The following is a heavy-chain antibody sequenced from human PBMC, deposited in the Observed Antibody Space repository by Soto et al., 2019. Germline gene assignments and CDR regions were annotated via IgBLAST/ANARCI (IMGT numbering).Heavy chain of an antibody. CDR2: IYHSGST. J-gene: IGHJ4*02. CDR1: GGSISSGGYS. V-gene: IGHV4-30-2*01. Sequence: SETLSLTCAVSGGSISSGGYSWSWIRQPPGKGLEWIGYIYHSGSTYYNPSLKSRVTISVDRSKNQFSLKLSSVTAADTAVYYCARAKITFGGAIGYYFDYWGQGTLVTVSS. D-gene: IGHD3-16*01. CDR3: ARAKITFGGAIGYYFDY.